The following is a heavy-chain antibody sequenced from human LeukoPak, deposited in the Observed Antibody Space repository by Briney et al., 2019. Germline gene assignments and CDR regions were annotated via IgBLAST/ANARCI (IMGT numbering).Heavy chain of an antibody. CDR1: GGSISSYY. Sequence: PSETLSLTCTVSGGSISSYYWSWIRQPPGKGLEWIGYIYHSGSTYYNPSLKSRVTISVDRSKNQFSLKLSSVTAADTAVYYCARDSLGGWFDPWGQGTLVTVSS. CDR3: ARDSLGGWFDP. D-gene: IGHD3-16*01. CDR2: IYHSGST. V-gene: IGHV4-59*12. J-gene: IGHJ5*02.